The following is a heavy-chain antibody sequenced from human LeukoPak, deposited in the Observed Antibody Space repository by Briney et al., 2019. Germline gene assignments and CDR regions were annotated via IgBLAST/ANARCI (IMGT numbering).Heavy chain of an antibody. V-gene: IGHV1-18*01. D-gene: IGHD3-3*01. CDR1: GYTFTSYG. J-gene: IGHJ3*02. CDR2: ISAYNGNT. CDR3: ARDAHDFWSAADAFDI. Sequence: ASVKVSCKASGYTFTSYGISWVRQAPGQGLEWMGWISAYNGNTNYAQKLQGRVTMTTDTSTSTAYMELRSLRSDDTAVCYCARDAHDFWSAADAFDIWGQGTMVTVSS.